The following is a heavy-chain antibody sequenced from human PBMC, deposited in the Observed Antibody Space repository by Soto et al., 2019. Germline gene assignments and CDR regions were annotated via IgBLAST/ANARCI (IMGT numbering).Heavy chain of an antibody. CDR1: GGSISSGGYY. J-gene: IGHJ4*02. V-gene: IGHV4-31*03. CDR2: IYYSGST. CDR3: ARGPGNDEAIDY. Sequence: SETLSLTCTVSGGSISSGGYYWSWIRQHPGKGLEWIGYIYYSGSTYYNPSLKSRVTISLDTSKNQFSLKLSSVTAADTAVYSCARGPGNDEAIDYWGQGTLVTVSS. D-gene: IGHD1-1*01.